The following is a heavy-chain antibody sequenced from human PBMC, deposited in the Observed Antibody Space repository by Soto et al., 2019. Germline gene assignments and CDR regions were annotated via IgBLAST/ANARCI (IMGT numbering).Heavy chain of an antibody. V-gene: IGHV4-39*01. D-gene: IGHD6-13*01. Sequence: PSETLSLTCTVSGGSISSSSSHWGWFRQPPGKGLEWIGSIHYSGSTYYNPSLKSRLTMSVDTSKNQFSLKLTSVTAADTAVFYCARRYSTNWYIRHYDYWGQGTLVTVSS. CDR2: IHYSGST. CDR1: GGSISSSSSH. J-gene: IGHJ4*02. CDR3: ARRYSTNWYIRHYDY.